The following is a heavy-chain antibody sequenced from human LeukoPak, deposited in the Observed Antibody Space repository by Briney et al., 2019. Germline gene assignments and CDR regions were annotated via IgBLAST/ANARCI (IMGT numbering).Heavy chain of an antibody. D-gene: IGHD5-24*01. CDR2: IYYSGST. CDR1: GGSISSSSYY. V-gene: IGHV4-39*01. CDR3: ARPHGDGYSYYFDY. Sequence: SETLSLTCTVSGGSISSSSYYWGWIRQPPGKGLEWIGSIYYSGSTYYNPSLKSRVTISVDTSKNQFSLKLSSVTAADTAVYYCARPHGDGYSYYFDYWGQGTLVTVSS. J-gene: IGHJ4*02.